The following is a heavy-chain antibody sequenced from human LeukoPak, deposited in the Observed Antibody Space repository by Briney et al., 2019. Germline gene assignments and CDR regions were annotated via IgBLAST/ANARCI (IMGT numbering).Heavy chain of an antibody. CDR1: GGSFSGYY. D-gene: IGHD6-6*01. J-gene: IGHJ4*02. CDR2: INHSGST. CDR3: ARGRIAARPSRPYYFDH. V-gene: IGHV4-34*01. Sequence: SETLSLTCAVYGGSFSGYYWSWIRQPPGKGLEWIGEINHSGSTNYNPSLKSRVTISVDTSKNQFSLKLSSVTAADTAVYYCARGRIAARPSRPYYFDHWGQGTLVTVSS.